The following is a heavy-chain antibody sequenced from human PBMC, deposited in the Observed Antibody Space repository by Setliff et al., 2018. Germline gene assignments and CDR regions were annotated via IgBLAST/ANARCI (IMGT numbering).Heavy chain of an antibody. D-gene: IGHD3-22*01. Sequence: GASVKVSCKASGYTFTSYAMHWVRQAPGQRLEWMGWINAGNGNTKYSQKFQGRVTITRDTSASTAYMELSSLRSEDTAVYYCARDRNDNYESSGYYYASGYMDVWGKGTTVTVSS. CDR1: GYTFTSYA. CDR2: INAGNGNT. CDR3: ARDRNDNYESSGYYYASGYMDV. V-gene: IGHV1-3*01. J-gene: IGHJ6*03.